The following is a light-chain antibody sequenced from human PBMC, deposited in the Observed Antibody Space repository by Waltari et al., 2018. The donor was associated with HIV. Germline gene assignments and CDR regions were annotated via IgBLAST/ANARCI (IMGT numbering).Light chain of an antibody. CDR3: QQSFDVPLV. Sequence: DIQMTPSPSSLSASVGDRVTITCRASQSISFYLNWYQQKPGKAPNLLIYDASSLQSGLPPRFSGSGSGTEFTLTITSLQPEDFATYFCQQSFDVPLVFGPGTRVD. J-gene: IGKJ3*01. V-gene: IGKV1-39*01. CDR2: DAS. CDR1: QSISFY.